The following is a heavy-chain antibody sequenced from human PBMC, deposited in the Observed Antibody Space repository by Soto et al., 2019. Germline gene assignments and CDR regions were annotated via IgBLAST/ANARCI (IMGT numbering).Heavy chain of an antibody. J-gene: IGHJ1*01. V-gene: IGHV1-69*06. CDR1: GGTFSSYA. D-gene: IGHD1-26*01. Sequence: SVKVSCKASGGTFSSYAISWVRQAPGQGLEWMGGIIPIFGTANYAQKFQGRVTITADTSTSTAYMELRSLRSDDTAVYYCAREGAFYFCMFRRSSRPTVFWGTGTLGTVSS. CDR2: IIPIFGTA. CDR3: AREGAFYFCMFRRSSRPTVF.